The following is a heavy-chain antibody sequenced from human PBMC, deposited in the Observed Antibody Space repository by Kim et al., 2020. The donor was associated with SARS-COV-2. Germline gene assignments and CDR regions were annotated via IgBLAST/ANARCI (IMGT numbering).Heavy chain of an antibody. Sequence: GGSLRLSCAASGFTFSSYGMHWVRQAPGKGLEWVAVISYDGSNKYYADSVKGRFTISRDNSKNTLYLQMNSLRAEDTAVYYCAKDGEGIAAAGYGMDVWGQGTTVTVSS. CDR2: ISYDGSNK. CDR3: AKDGEGIAAAGYGMDV. D-gene: IGHD6-13*01. CDR1: GFTFSSYG. J-gene: IGHJ6*02. V-gene: IGHV3-30*18.